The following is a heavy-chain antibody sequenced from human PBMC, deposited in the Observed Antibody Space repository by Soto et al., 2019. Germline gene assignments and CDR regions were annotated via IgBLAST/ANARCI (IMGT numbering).Heavy chain of an antibody. CDR3: ARGGSYFGE. Sequence: ASETLSLTCTVSGGSISSSSYYWGWIRQPPGKGLEWIGYIYYSGSTYYNPSLKSRVTISVDTSKNQFSLKLSSVTAADTAVYYCARGGSYFGEWGQGTLVTVSS. J-gene: IGHJ4*02. V-gene: IGHV4-30-4*08. D-gene: IGHD1-26*01. CDR2: IYYSGST. CDR1: GGSISSSSYY.